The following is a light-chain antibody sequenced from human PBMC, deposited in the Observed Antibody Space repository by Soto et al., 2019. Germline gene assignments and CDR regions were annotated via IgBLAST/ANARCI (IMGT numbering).Light chain of an antibody. CDR2: GAS. V-gene: IGKV3-15*01. CDR3: QQYNNWWT. J-gene: IGKJ1*01. Sequence: EIVLTQSPGTLSLSAGERATLSCMASQSVSNNYLAWYQQKPGQAPRLRIYGASSRATGISARLSGSGSGTEFTLTISSLQSEDFGVYYCQQYNNWWTFGQGTKVDIK. CDR1: QSVSNN.